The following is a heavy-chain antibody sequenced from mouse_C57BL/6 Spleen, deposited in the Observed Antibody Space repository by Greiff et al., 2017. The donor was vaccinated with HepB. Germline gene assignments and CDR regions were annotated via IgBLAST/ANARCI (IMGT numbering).Heavy chain of an antibody. D-gene: IGHD2-13*01. Sequence: QVQLKESGPELVKPGASVKISCKASGYAFSSSCMNWVKQRPGKGLEWIGRINPGDGDTNYNRKFKGKATLTADKSSSTAYMQLSSLTSEDSAVYFCARYYYSDYYFFDYWGQGTTLTVSS. CDR3: ARYYYSDYYFFDY. CDR1: GYAFSSSC. J-gene: IGHJ2*01. CDR2: INPGDGDT. V-gene: IGHV1-82*01.